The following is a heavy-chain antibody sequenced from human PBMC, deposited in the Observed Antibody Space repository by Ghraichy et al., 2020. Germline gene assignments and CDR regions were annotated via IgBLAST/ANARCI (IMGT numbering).Heavy chain of an antibody. J-gene: IGHJ4*02. CDR1: GGSISSYY. D-gene: IGHD3-10*01. Sequence: SETLSLTCTVSGGSISSYYWSWIRQPPGKGLEWIGYIYYSGSTNYNPSLKSRVTISVDTSKNQFSLKLSSVTAADTAVYYCARARNGSGSYYRYYFDYWGQGTLVTVSS. CDR2: IYYSGST. V-gene: IGHV4-59*01. CDR3: ARARNGSGSYYRYYFDY.